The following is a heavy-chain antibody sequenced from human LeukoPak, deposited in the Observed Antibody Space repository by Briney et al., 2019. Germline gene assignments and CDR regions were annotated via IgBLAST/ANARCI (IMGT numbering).Heavy chain of an antibody. Sequence: GASVKVSCKASGYTFTSYGISWVRRAPGQGLEWMGWISAYNGNTNYAQKFQGRVTMTRDTSISTAYMELSRLRSDDTAVYYCARDFSYGDYGGAAPRNFDYWGQGTLVTVSS. V-gene: IGHV1-18*01. J-gene: IGHJ4*02. D-gene: IGHD4-17*01. CDR2: ISAYNGNT. CDR3: ARDFSYGDYGGAAPRNFDY. CDR1: GYTFTSYG.